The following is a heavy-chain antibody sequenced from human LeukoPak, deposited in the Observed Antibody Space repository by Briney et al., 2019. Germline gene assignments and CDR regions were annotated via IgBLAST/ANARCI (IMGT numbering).Heavy chain of an antibody. D-gene: IGHD3-9*01. CDR3: AKDTRDILTGYYNTALDY. CDR1: GFTFDDYA. V-gene: IGHV3-9*01. CDR2: ICWYSGTI. J-gene: IGHJ4*02. Sequence: PGGSLRLSCAASGFTFDDYAMHWVRQAPGKGLVWVSGICWYSGTIGYADSVKGRFTIPRDNAKNTLYLQMNSLRDEDTALYYCAKDTRDILTGYYNTALDYWGQGTLVTVSS.